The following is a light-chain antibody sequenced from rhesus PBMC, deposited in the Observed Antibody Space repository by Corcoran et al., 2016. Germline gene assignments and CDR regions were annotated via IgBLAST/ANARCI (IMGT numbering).Light chain of an antibody. Sequence: DIQMSQSPSSLSASVGDKVTIPCRASQAINNALAWYQQKPGKAPELLLYAASSLESGVPSRFSGSRSRTDFTLPISGLQPDDFSTYSFHPGSRTPLTFGGGPKVALK. CDR2: AAS. J-gene: IGKJ4*01. CDR3: HPGSRTPLT. CDR1: QAINNA. V-gene: IGKV1-33*02.